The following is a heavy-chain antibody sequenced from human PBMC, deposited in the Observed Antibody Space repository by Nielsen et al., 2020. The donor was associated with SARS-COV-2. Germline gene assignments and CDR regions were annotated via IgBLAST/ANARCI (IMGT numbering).Heavy chain of an antibody. Sequence: GESLKISCKGSGYSFTSYWIGWVRQMPGKGLEWMGIIYPGDSDTRYSPSFQGQVTISADKSISTAYLQWSSLKASDTAMYYCASKPAATDDAFDIWGQGTLVTVSS. CDR1: GYSFTSYW. J-gene: IGHJ3*02. CDR3: ASKPAATDDAFDI. D-gene: IGHD2-2*01. V-gene: IGHV5-51*01. CDR2: IYPGDSDT.